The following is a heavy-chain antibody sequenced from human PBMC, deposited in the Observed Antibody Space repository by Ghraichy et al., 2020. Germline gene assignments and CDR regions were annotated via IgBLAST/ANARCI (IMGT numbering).Heavy chain of an antibody. J-gene: IGHJ4*02. CDR2: INSDGSST. D-gene: IGHD2-8*02. CDR1: GFTFSSYW. Sequence: GESLNISCAASGFTFSSYWMHWVRQAPGKGLVWVSRINSDGSSTSYADSVKGRFTISRDNAKNTLYLQMNSLRAEDTAVYYCASLQHSYCTGGVCHGDYFDYWGQGTLVTVSS. CDR3: ASLQHSYCTGGVCHGDYFDY. V-gene: IGHV3-74*01.